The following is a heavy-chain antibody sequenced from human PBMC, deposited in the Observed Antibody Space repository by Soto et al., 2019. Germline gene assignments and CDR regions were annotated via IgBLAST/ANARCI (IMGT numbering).Heavy chain of an antibody. D-gene: IGHD2-8*01. CDR3: AKLAWTNTATRKHYYYYGMDV. V-gene: IGHV3-23*01. CDR1: GFTFSSYA. J-gene: IGHJ6*02. CDR2: ISGSGGST. Sequence: PGGSLRLSCAASGFTFSSYAMSWVRQAPGKGLEWVSAISGSGGSTYYADSVKGRFTISRDNSKNTLYLQMNSLRAEDTAVYYCAKLAWTNTATRKHYYYYGMDVWGQGTTVTVSS.